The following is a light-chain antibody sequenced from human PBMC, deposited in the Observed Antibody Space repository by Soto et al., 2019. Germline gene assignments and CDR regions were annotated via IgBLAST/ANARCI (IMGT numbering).Light chain of an antibody. CDR1: QDISNY. J-gene: IGKJ2*01. V-gene: IGKV1-33*01. CDR2: DAS. Sequence: DIQMPQSPSSLSASVGDRVTITCQASQDISNYLNWYQQKPGKAPKLLIYDASNLETGVPSRFSGSGSGTDFTFTISSLQPDDIATYYCQHYDNLPPVYTFGQGTKLEIK. CDR3: QHYDNLPPVYT.